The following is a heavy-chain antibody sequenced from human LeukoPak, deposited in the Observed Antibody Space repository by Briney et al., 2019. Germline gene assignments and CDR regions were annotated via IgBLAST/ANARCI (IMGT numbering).Heavy chain of an antibody. CDR3: AKVRDPQLVHLWFDP. CDR1: GFTFSDYP. D-gene: IGHD6-13*01. V-gene: IGHV3-23*01. J-gene: IGHJ5*02. CDR2: ISGSGGNT. Sequence: AGGSLRLPCAASGFTFSDYPMTWVRQAPGKGLEWVSAISGSGGNTYYADSVKGRSTISRDNSKNTLYLQMNSLRAEDTAVYYCAKVRDPQLVHLWFDPWGQGTLVTVSS.